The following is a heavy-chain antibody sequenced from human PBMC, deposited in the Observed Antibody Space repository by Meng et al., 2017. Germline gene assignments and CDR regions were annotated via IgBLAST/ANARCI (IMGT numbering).Heavy chain of an antibody. CDR2: IYHTGTT. Sequence: SETLSLTCTVSGGSISSSSYYWGWIRQPPGKGLEWIGTIYHTGTTFYNPSLKSRVTLSVDTSKNQFSLKLSSVTAADTAVYYCARGRGYPRLNAFDIWGQGTMVTVSS. D-gene: IGHD5-12*01. J-gene: IGHJ3*02. V-gene: IGHV4-39*07. CDR3: ARGRGYPRLNAFDI. CDR1: GGSISSSSYY.